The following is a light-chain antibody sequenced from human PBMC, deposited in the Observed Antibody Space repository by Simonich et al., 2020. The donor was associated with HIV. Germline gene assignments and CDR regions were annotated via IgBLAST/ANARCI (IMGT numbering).Light chain of an antibody. V-gene: IGKV2-28*01. CDR2: LGS. CDR3: MQTIQLPRT. J-gene: IGKJ3*01. Sequence: DIVMTQTPLSLPVTPGDSASISCRFSKSRLYSNGYNYWDWYLQKPGQSPQPLIYLGSNRASGVPDRFSGSGSGTDFTLKISRVEAEDVGVYYCMQTIQLPRTFGPGTKVDFK. CDR1: KSRLYSNGYNY.